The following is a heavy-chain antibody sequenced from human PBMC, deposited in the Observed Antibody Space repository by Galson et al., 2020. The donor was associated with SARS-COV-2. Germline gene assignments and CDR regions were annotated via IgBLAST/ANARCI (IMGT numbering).Heavy chain of an antibody. J-gene: IGHJ4*02. CDR1: EFTLRSYG. CDR2: IGYDGSNK. D-gene: IGHD1-26*01. CDR3: ARATEWVLLS. V-gene: IGHV3-33*01. Sequence: GGSLRLSCEASEFTLRSYGMHWVRQAPGKGLEWVAVIGYDGSNKYYADSVKGRFTISRDNSKNTMYLQMNTMTAEDTAVYYCARATEWVLLSWGQGTLVTVSS.